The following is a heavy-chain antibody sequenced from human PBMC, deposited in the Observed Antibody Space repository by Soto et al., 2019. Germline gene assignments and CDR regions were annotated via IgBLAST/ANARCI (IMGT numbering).Heavy chain of an antibody. CDR2: INHSGST. CDR1: GGSFSGYY. D-gene: IGHD3-22*01. V-gene: IGHV4-34*01. J-gene: IGHJ4*02. CDR3: ARSLGYYYDSSGYFPPLSY. Sequence: PSETLSLTCAVYGGSFSGYYWSWIRQPPGKGLEWIGEINHSGSTNYNPSLKSRVTISVDTSKNQFSLKLSSVTAADTAVYYCARSLGYYYDSSGYFPPLSYWGQGTLVTVSS.